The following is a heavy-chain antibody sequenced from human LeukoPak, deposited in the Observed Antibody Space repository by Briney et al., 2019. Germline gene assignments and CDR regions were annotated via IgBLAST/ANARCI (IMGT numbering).Heavy chain of an antibody. D-gene: IGHD3-10*01. CDR2: INHSGST. J-gene: IGHJ4*02. V-gene: IGHV4-34*01. CDR3: ARVGITMVRGVIITSGIYYFDY. CDR1: GGSFSGYY. Sequence: SETLSLTCAVYGGSFSGYYWSWIRQPPGKGLEWIGEINHSGSTNYNPSLKSRVTISVDTSKNQFSLKLSSVTAADTAVYYCARVGITMVRGVIITSGIYYFDYWGQGTLVTVSS.